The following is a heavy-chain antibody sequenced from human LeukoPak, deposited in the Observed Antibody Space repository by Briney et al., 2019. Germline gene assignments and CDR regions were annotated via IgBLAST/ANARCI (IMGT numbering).Heavy chain of an antibody. CDR3: AKDRFPGRGIAYFDY. Sequence: PGGSLRLSCAASGFTFDDYAIHWIRQAPGKGLEWVSGILSNSGGITYADSVRGRFTISRDNAKNSLYLQMNSLRTEDTALYYCAKDRFPGRGIAYFDYWGQGTLVTVSS. D-gene: IGHD3-10*01. CDR1: GFTFDDYA. V-gene: IGHV3-9*01. J-gene: IGHJ4*02. CDR2: ILSNSGGI.